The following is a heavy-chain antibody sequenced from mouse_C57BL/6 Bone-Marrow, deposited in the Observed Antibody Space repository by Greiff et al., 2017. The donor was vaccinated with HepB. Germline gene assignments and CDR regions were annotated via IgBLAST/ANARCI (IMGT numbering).Heavy chain of an antibody. Sequence: VKLQQPGAELVKPGASVKLSCKASGYTFTSYWMQWVKQRPGQGLEWIGEIDPSDSYTNYNQKFKGKATLTVDTSSSTAYMQLSSLTSEDSAVYYCAREGFLYDGYLWFAYWGQGTLVTVSA. CDR3: AREGFLYDGYLWFAY. CDR2: IDPSDSYT. CDR1: GYTFTSYW. D-gene: IGHD2-3*01. V-gene: IGHV1-50*01. J-gene: IGHJ3*01.